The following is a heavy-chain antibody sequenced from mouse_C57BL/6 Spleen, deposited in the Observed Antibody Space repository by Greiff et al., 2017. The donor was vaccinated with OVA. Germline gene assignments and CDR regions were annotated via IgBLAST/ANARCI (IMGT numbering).Heavy chain of an antibody. CDR3: ARRTAQAYFDY. D-gene: IGHD3-2*02. V-gene: IGHV1-80*01. CDR1: GYAFSSYW. J-gene: IGHJ2*01. CDR2: IYTGDGDT. Sequence: QVQLQQSGAELVKPGASVKISCKASGYAFSSYWMNWVKQRPGKGLEWIGQIYTGDGDTNYHGKFKGKATLTADKSSSTAYLQLSSLTSEDSAVYFSARRTAQAYFDYWGQGTTLTVSS.